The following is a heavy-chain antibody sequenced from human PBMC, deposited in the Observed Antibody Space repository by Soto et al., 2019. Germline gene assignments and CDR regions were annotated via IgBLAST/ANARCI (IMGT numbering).Heavy chain of an antibody. CDR2: ISGSGGST. J-gene: IGHJ3*02. CDR3: EIAPSTLVSPGGGFVI. CDR1: GFTFSSYA. Sequence: EVPLLESGGGLVQPGGSLRLSCAASGFTFSSYAMSWVRQAPGKGLEWVSAISGSGGSTYYADSVKGRFTISRDHSNKTLYMQMNSLSAEHTGVYYCEIAPSTLVSPGGGFVIWGQGTMVTVSS. V-gene: IGHV3-23*01. D-gene: IGHD2-15*01.